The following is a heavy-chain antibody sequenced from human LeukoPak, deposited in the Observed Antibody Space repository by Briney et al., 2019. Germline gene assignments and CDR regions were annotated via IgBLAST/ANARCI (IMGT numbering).Heavy chain of an antibody. CDR1: GFTFSNHW. Sequence: GGSLRLSCAASGFTFSNHWMHWVRQVPGKGLVSVSRIDIDGNSKTYANSVKGRFTISRDNAKNTLYMQMNSLRTEDTAVYYCARVNNYYGARGGGYFDYWGQGTLVTVSS. CDR2: IDIDGNSK. CDR3: ARVNNYYGARGGGYFDY. V-gene: IGHV3-74*01. J-gene: IGHJ4*02. D-gene: IGHD3-10*01.